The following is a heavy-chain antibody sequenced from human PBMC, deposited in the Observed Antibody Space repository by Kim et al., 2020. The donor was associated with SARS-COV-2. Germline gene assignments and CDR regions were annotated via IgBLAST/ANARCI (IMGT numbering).Heavy chain of an antibody. D-gene: IGHD3-22*01. CDR3: AKVAYHYDSSGTRASWYFDL. CDR1: GFTFSNYD. V-gene: IGHV3-23*01. CDR2: ISGSGVRT. Sequence: GGSLRLSCAASGFTFSNYDMNWVRQGPGKGLEWVSGISGSGVRTYYADSVKGRFTISRDNSKNTLYLQMNSLRVEDTAVYYCAKVAYHYDSSGTRASWYFDLWGRGTLVTVSS. J-gene: IGHJ2*01.